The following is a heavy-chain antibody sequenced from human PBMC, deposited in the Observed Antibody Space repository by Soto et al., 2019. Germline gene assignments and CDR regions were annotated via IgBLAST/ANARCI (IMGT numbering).Heavy chain of an antibody. CDR3: ARPYSGQCLPVSEYFQH. D-gene: IGHD3-10*01. CDR2: INHSGST. V-gene: IGHV4-34*01. CDR1: GGSFSGYY. J-gene: IGHJ1*01. Sequence: QVQLQQWGAGLLKPSETLSLTCAVYGGSFSGYYWSWIRQPPGKGLEWLGEINHSGSTNYNPSLKSRVTISVDASKNQFSLKLSSVTAADTAVYYCARPYSGQCLPVSEYFQHWGQGTLVTVSS.